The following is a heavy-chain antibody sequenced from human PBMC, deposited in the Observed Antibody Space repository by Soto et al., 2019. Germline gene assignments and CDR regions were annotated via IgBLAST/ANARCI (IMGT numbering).Heavy chain of an antibody. V-gene: IGHV1-69*01. D-gene: IGHD3-3*01. Sequence: QVQLVQSGAEVKKPGSSVKVSCKASGGTFSSYAISWVRQAPGQELEWMGGIIPIFGTANYAQKFQGRVTITAEESTSTAYMELSSLRSEDTAVYYCARGGATNDFWSGYYPNFDYWGQGTLVTVSS. CDR1: GGTFSSYA. J-gene: IGHJ4*02. CDR2: IIPIFGTA. CDR3: ARGGATNDFWSGYYPNFDY.